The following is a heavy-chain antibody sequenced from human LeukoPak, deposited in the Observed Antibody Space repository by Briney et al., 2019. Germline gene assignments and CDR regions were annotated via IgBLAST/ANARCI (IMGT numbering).Heavy chain of an antibody. CDR2: IYYSGTS. Sequence: SETLSLTCTVSSGSISNGGYYWVWIRQPPGKGLEWIGSIYYSGTSYYNPSLTSRVTISVDMSKNQFSLKLSSVTAADTAVYYCARAVMVAVAGGRFDYWGQGTLVTVSS. J-gene: IGHJ4*02. D-gene: IGHD6-19*01. CDR1: SGSISNGGYY. V-gene: IGHV4-39*07. CDR3: ARAVMVAVAGGRFDY.